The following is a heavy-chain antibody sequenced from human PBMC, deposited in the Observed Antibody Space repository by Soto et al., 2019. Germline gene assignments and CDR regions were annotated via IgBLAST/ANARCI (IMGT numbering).Heavy chain of an antibody. Sequence: GGSLRLSCAASGFTFSSYGMHWVRQAPGKGLEWVAVIWYDGSNKYYADSVKGRFTISRDNSKNTLYLQMNSLRAEDTAVYYCARGQIYSNYAPFDYWGQGTLVTVSS. D-gene: IGHD4-4*01. V-gene: IGHV3-33*01. J-gene: IGHJ4*02. CDR2: IWYDGSNK. CDR3: ARGQIYSNYAPFDY. CDR1: GFTFSSYG.